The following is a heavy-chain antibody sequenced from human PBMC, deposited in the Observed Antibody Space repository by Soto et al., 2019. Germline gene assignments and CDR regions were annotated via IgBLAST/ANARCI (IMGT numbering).Heavy chain of an antibody. CDR2: ISDTSSGA. D-gene: IGHD2-21*01. Sequence: EVQLLESGGGLVQPGGSLRLSCTASGFTFGNYAMTWVRQAPGKGLEWISSISDTSSGAYYADSVKGRFTISRANSNXXXXXXXXXXXXXXXXXXXXXXXXWWYRHWGQGTLVTVSS. CDR3: XXXXWWYRH. V-gene: IGHV3-23*01. CDR1: GFTFGNYA. J-gene: IGHJ4*02.